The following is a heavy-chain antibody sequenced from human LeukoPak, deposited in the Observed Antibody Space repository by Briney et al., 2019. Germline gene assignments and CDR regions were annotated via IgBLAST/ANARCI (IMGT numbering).Heavy chain of an antibody. CDR2: IWYDGSNK. CDR1: GFTFSSYG. Sequence: GGSLRLSCAASGFTFSSYGMHWVRQAPGKGLEWVAVIWYDGSNKYYADSVKGRFTISRDNSKNTLYLQMNSLRAEDTAVYYCARDQRFLEWLPFYYYYGMDVWGQGTTVTVSS. J-gene: IGHJ6*02. V-gene: IGHV3-33*01. CDR3: ARDQRFLEWLPFYYYYGMDV. D-gene: IGHD3-3*01.